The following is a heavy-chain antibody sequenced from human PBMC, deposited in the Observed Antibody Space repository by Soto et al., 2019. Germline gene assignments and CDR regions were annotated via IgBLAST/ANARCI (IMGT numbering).Heavy chain of an antibody. CDR2: ISAYNGNT. Sequence: QVQLVQSGAEVKKPGASVKVSCKASGYTFTSYGISWVRQAPGQGLEWMGWISAYNGNTNYAQKLQGRVTMTTDTATRAAYMELRSLCSDDRAFYYCARDPRSYYYDSSGYLDAFDIWGQGTMVTVSS. J-gene: IGHJ3*02. V-gene: IGHV1-18*01. CDR1: GYTFTSYG. D-gene: IGHD3-22*01. CDR3: ARDPRSYYYDSSGYLDAFDI.